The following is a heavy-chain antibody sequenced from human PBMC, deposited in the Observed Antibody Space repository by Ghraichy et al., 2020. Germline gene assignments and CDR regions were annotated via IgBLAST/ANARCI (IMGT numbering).Heavy chain of an antibody. J-gene: IGHJ4*02. V-gene: IGHV3-11*01. CDR2: ISSRGDTI. CDR1: GFTFSDYY. Sequence: GALRLSCAASGFTFSDYYMSWIRQAPGKGLEWVSFISSRGDTIYYTDSVKGRFTISRDNAKNSLYLQMDSLRAGDTAVYYCARGNYNRGVYFDFWGQGTLVTVSS. CDR3: ARGNYNRGVYFDF. D-gene: IGHD1-1*01.